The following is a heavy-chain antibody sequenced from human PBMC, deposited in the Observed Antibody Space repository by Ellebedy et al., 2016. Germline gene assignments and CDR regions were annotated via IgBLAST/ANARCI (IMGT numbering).Heavy chain of an antibody. D-gene: IGHD5-18*01. V-gene: IGHV4-34*01. Sequence: SETLSLTCAVYGGSLSGYYWSWIRQPPGKRLEWIGEINQGGATTYNPSLKSRVTISVDTSKNQISLNLTSVTAADTAVYYCASPRPGYTFGRKLAAFDLWGQGTLVSVSP. CDR1: GGSLSGYY. CDR2: INQGGAT. CDR3: ASPRPGYTFGRKLAAFDL. J-gene: IGHJ3*01.